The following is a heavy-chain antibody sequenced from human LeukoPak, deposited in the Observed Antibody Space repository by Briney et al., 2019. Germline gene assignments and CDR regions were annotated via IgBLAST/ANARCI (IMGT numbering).Heavy chain of an antibody. CDR3: AREVPPGYSTGYAFDI. J-gene: IGHJ3*02. V-gene: IGHV3-33*01. D-gene: IGHD6-13*01. Sequence: PGGSLRLSCAASGFTFSSYGMHWVRQAPGKGLEWVAVIWYDGSNKYYADSVKGRFTISRDNSKNTLYLQMNSLRAEDTAVYYCAREVPPGYSTGYAFDIWGQGTMVTVSS. CDR2: IWYDGSNK. CDR1: GFTFSSYG.